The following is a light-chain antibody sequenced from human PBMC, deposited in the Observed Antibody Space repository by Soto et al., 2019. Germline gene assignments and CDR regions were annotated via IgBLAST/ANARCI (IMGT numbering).Light chain of an antibody. Sequence: DTQMTQSTSSLSASVADRVTITCRASQNIFDFLNWYQQKPGKAPKLLIYAASSLQSGVPSRFSGSGSGTDFTLTISSLQPEDFATYYCQQTYNTPQTFGQGTKVDIK. CDR3: QQTYNTPQT. V-gene: IGKV1-39*01. J-gene: IGKJ1*01. CDR2: AAS. CDR1: QNIFDF.